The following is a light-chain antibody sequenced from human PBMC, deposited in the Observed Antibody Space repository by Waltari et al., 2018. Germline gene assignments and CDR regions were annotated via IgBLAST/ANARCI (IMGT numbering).Light chain of an antibody. CDR1: KGISKF. CDR3: QQYKTFPLT. V-gene: IGKV1-16*01. J-gene: IGKJ4*01. Sequence: DIQMTQSPSSLAAPVGDRFTITCRASKGISKFLAWFRQKPGKAPESLIYGASSLQSGVPSRFSGSGSGTDFTLTISSLQPEDFASYYCQQYKTFPLTFGGGTKVEIK. CDR2: GAS.